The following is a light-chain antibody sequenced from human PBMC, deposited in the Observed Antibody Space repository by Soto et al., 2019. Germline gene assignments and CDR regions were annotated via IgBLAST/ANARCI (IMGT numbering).Light chain of an antibody. CDR3: HQYDNAPFT. Sequence: EIVLTQSPGTLSLSPGERATLSCRASQSVSNNYLAWYQQKPGQAPRLLIYGASNRATGIPDRFSGSGSGTDITLTISRLEPEDFAVYYCHQYDNAPFTFGPGTRVGIK. CDR2: GAS. J-gene: IGKJ3*01. CDR1: QSVSNNY. V-gene: IGKV3-20*01.